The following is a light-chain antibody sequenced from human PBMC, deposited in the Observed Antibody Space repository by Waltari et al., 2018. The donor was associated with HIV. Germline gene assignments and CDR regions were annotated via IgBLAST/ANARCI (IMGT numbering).Light chain of an antibody. Sequence: QSALPQPASVSGSPGQSITISCTGTSSDVGGSNYVPWSQQHPGKAPKLMISEVSNRPSGVTNRFSGSKSGNTASLTISGLQVEDEADYYCSSYTSSSTLYVFGTGTKVTVL. CDR3: SSYTSSSTLYV. CDR2: EVS. V-gene: IGLV2-14*01. CDR1: SSDVGGSNY. J-gene: IGLJ1*01.